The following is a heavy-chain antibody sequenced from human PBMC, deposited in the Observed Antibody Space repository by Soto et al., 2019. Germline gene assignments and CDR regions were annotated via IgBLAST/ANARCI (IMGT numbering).Heavy chain of an antibody. CDR2: ISYDGSNK. D-gene: IGHD6-6*01. V-gene: IGHV3-30*18. CDR3: AKDKSRRSSSSRSPPLDY. J-gene: IGHJ4*02. CDR1: GFTFSSYG. Sequence: GGSLRLSCAASGFTFSSYGMHWVRQAPGKGLEWVAVISYDGSNKYYADSVKGRFTISRDNSKNTLYLQMNSLRAEDTAVYYCAKDKSRRSSSSRSPPLDYWGQGTLVTVSS.